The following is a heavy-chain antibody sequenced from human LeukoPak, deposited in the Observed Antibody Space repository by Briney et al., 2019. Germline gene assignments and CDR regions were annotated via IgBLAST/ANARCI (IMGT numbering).Heavy chain of an antibody. Sequence: GESLKISCKGYGYTFTSNWIGWARQMPGKGLGWMGIIYPRDSDTVYSPSFQGQVIMSVDKSISTAYLQWSSLKASDTAIYFCARRDYGGHAAYFDYWGQGTLVTVSS. CDR1: GYTFTSNW. J-gene: IGHJ4*02. V-gene: IGHV5-51*01. CDR2: IYPRDSDT. CDR3: ARRDYGGHAAYFDY. D-gene: IGHD4-17*01.